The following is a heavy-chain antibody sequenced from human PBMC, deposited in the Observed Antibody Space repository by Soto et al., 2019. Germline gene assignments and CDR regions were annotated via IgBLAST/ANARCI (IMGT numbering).Heavy chain of an antibody. CDR1: GYTFTSYY. CDR2: INPSGGST. J-gene: IGHJ4*02. D-gene: IGHD3-9*01. V-gene: IGHV1-46*01. Sequence: ASVKVSCKASGYTFTSYYMHWVRQAPGQGLEWMGIINPSGGSTSYAQKFQGRVTMTRDTSTSTAYMELSSLRSEDTAVYYCARGGGALYFDWLLFDYWGQGTLVTVSS. CDR3: ARGGGALYFDWLLFDY.